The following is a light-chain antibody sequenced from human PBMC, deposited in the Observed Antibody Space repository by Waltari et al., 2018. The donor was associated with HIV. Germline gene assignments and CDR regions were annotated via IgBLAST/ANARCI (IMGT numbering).Light chain of an antibody. CDR3: QQYDTPPFT. Sequence: EIVLTQSPGTLSLSPGERATLSCRASQSVNNRYIAWYQQKPGKTPRLLMYGASSRATGIPDRFSGSGSGTDFTLTISRLEPEDFAVYYCQQYDTPPFTFGPGTKVDIK. CDR1: QSVNNRY. CDR2: GAS. V-gene: IGKV3-20*01. J-gene: IGKJ3*01.